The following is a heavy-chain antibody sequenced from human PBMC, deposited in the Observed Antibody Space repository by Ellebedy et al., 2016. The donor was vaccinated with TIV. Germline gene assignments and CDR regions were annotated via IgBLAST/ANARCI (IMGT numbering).Heavy chain of an antibody. Sequence: GESLKISCAASGFTFTDYIINWVRQAPGKGLELVSSISSSSGYIYYADSVRCRFTISRDNAKNSGHLQMNSLRTEDTAVYYCARALTTGAYYFDYWGQGTLVTVSS. V-gene: IGHV3-21*01. CDR1: GFTFTDYI. D-gene: IGHD4-17*01. CDR2: ISSSSGYI. J-gene: IGHJ4*02. CDR3: ARALTTGAYYFDY.